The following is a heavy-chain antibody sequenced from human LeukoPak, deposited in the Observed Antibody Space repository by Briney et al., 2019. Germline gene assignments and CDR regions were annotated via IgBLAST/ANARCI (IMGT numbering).Heavy chain of an antibody. CDR2: ISHSGTT. CDR3: GRNFDY. Sequence: SGTLSLTCAVSGGSISSSNWWSWVRQAPGKGLEWIGEISHSGTTNYNPSLKSRVTIPVDKSKNQFSLKLSSVTAADTAVYYCGRNFDYWGQGTLVTVSS. J-gene: IGHJ4*02. V-gene: IGHV4-4*02. CDR1: GGSISSSNW.